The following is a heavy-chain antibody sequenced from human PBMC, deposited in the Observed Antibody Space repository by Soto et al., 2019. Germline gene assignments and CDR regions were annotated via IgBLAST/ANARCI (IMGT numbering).Heavy chain of an antibody. CDR1: GFTFHAYA. D-gene: IGHD4-4*01. J-gene: IGHJ5*02. Sequence: EVQLLESGGGLVQPGGSLRLSCAASGFTFHAYAMTWVRQAPGKGLEWVSAIGGSGGNRYYAASVKGRFTISRDNSKDTLDLQMNRLRVEDTAVYYFARVASDYINSVDLWGQGILVTVSS. CDR2: IGGSGGNR. V-gene: IGHV3-23*01. CDR3: ARVASDYINSVDL.